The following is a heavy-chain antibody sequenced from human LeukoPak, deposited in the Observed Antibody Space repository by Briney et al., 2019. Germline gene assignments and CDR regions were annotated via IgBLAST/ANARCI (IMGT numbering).Heavy chain of an antibody. V-gene: IGHV3-21*01. D-gene: IGHD5-18*01. Sequence: PGGSLRLSCAASGFTFSSYSMNWVRQAPGKGLEWVSSISSTSNYIYYADSVKGLFTISRDNAKTSLYLQMNSLRAEDTAVYYCARDDRYSYGYSQSGHFDYWGQGILVTVSS. CDR2: ISSTSNYI. J-gene: IGHJ4*02. CDR3: ARDDRYSYGYSQSGHFDY. CDR1: GFTFSSYS.